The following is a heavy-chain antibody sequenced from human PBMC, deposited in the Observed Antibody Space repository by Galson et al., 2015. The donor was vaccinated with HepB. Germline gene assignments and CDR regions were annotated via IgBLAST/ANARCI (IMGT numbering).Heavy chain of an antibody. CDR3: ASVTYGVGATSGAFDI. V-gene: IGHV1-3*01. D-gene: IGHD1-26*01. Sequence: QSGAEVKKPGESLKVSCKASGYTFTSYAMHWVRQAPGQRLEWMGWINAGNGNTKYSQKFQGRVTITRDTSASTAYMELSSLRSEDTAVYYCASVTYGVGATSGAFDIWGQGTMVTVSS. J-gene: IGHJ3*02. CDR2: INAGNGNT. CDR1: GYTFTSYA.